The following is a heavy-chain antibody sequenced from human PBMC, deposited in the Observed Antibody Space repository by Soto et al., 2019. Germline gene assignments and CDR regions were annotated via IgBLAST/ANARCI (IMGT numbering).Heavy chain of an antibody. J-gene: IGHJ5*02. D-gene: IGHD3-22*01. Sequence: PSETLSLTCAVSGYSISSGYYWGWLRHPPGKGLEWIGSIYHVGSTYYNPSLNSRVTLSIDMTNNHVSLILNSVTAADTAVYYCARVGPWVPYYYDSSPYTFENWFDPWGQGTLVTVSS. CDR3: ARVGPWVPYYYDSSPYTFENWFDP. CDR2: IYHVGST. CDR1: GYSISSGYY. V-gene: IGHV4-38-2*01.